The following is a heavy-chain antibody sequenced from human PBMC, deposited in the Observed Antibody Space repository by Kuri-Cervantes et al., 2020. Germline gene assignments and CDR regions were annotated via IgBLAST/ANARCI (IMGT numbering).Heavy chain of an antibody. J-gene: IGHJ6*02. CDR2: IIPIFGTA. V-gene: IGHV1-69*13. CDR1: GGTFGSYA. Sequence: SVKVSCKASGGTFGSYAISWVRQAPGQGLEWMGGIIPIFGTANYAQKFQGRVTITADESTSTAYMELSSLRSEDTAVYYCARDTPPLEMATTDYYYGMDVWGQGTTVTVSS. CDR3: ARDTPPLEMATTDYYYGMDV. D-gene: IGHD5-24*01.